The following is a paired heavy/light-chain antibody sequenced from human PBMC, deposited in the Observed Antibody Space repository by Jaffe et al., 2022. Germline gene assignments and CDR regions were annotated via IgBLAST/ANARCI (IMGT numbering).Heavy chain of an antibody. CDR3: ARDLGVHYSDSDGFYFPYYSDY. CDR2: IRSKVYGKTT. CDR1: GFNFGDYG. J-gene: IGHJ4*02. V-gene: IGHV3-49*04. Sequence: EVKLVESGGGLVLPGRSLRLSCTTSGFNFGDYGMTWVRQAPGKGLEWVGFIRSKVYGKTTEYAASVKDRFIISRQDSKGIAYLQMNSLKTDDTGVYYCARDLGVHYSDSDGFYFPYYSDYWGQGTLVTVSS. D-gene: IGHD3-3*01.
Light chain of an antibody. CDR3: QQYRSLPLT. V-gene: IGKV1-33*01. CDR2: DAS. J-gene: IGKJ4*01. CDR1: QDINNY. Sequence: DIQMTQSPSSLSASVGDRVTITCQASQDINNYINWYQQHQGKAPKLLIFDASNLETGVPSRFSGSGSGTDFTLTIMSLQTEDLATYYCQQYRSLPLTFGGGTKLEIK.